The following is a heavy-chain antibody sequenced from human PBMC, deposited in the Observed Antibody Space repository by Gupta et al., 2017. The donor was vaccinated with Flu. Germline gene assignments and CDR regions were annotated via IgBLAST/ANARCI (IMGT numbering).Heavy chain of an antibody. J-gene: IGHJ3*02. CDR3: AQGPMYDCWSAGAFDI. V-gene: IGHV3-30*18. D-gene: IGHD3-3*01. Sequence: QVQLVESGGGVVQPGRSLRLSCAASGFTFSSYGMHWVRQAPGKGLEWVAVISYDGSKKYYAESGKGRFTISRDNSKNTVYLQMNSLRAEDTAVYYCAQGPMYDCWSAGAFDIWGQGTMVTVSS. CDR2: ISYDGSKK. CDR1: GFTFSSYG.